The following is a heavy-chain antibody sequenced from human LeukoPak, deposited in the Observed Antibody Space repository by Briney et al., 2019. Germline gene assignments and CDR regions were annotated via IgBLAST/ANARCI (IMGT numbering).Heavy chain of an antibody. Sequence: GGSLRLSCTASGFTFGDYAMSWVRQAPGKGLEWVGFIRSKAYGGTTEYAASVKGRFTISRDDSKSIAYLQMNSLKTEDTAVYYCTRDSELVVVAAIAFDIWGQGTMVTVSS. CDR2: IRSKAYGGTT. CDR1: GFTFGDYA. J-gene: IGHJ3*02. V-gene: IGHV3-49*04. CDR3: TRDSELVVVAAIAFDI. D-gene: IGHD2-15*01.